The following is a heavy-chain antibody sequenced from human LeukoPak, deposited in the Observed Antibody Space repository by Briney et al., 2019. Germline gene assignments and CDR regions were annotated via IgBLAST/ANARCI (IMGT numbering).Heavy chain of an antibody. CDR1: GYTFTGYY. CDR2: INPNSGGT. J-gene: IGHJ6*02. D-gene: IGHD2-21*01. V-gene: IGHV1-2*02. CDR3: ARGLTVIAYYYYVMDV. Sequence: ASVKVSCKASGYTFTGYYMHWVRQAPGQGLEWMGWINPNSGGTNYAEKFQGRVTMTRDTSISTAYMELSRLRSDDTAVYYCARGLTVIAYYYYVMDVWGLGTTVTVSS.